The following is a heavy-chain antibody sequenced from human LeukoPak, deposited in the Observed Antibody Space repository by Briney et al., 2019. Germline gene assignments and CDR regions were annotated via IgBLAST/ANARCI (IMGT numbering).Heavy chain of an antibody. V-gene: IGHV1-18*01. CDR1: GYTFTSYG. D-gene: IGHD3-3*01. CDR3: ARDRRVWSGYYPFDY. J-gene: IGHJ4*02. Sequence: ASVKASCKASGYTFTSYGISWVRQAPGQGLEWMGWISAYNGNTNYAQKLQGRVTMTTDTSTSTAYMELRSLRSDDTAVYYCARDRRVWSGYYPFDYWGQGTLVTVSS. CDR2: ISAYNGNT.